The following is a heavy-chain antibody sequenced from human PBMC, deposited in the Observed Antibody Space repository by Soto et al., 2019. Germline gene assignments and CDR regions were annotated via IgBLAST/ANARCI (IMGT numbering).Heavy chain of an antibody. V-gene: IGHV1-46*01. CDR1: GCPFTDYF. D-gene: IGHD2-21*02. J-gene: IGHJ4*02. CDR2: ISLYHHST. Sequence: ASVKVFCKTSGCPFTDYFIHWVRQAPGQGLEWMGIISLYHHSTSYAQKFQGRLTVTADTSTTTVYMDLSSLTSEDSAVYWCARELYSCGGDCPYYMDYWGQGTLVTVSS. CDR3: ARELYSCGGDCPYYMDY.